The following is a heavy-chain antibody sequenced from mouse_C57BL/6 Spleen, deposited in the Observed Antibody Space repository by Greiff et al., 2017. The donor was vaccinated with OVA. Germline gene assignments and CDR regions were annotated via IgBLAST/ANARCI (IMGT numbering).Heavy chain of an antibody. CDR1: GYAFSSSW. D-gene: IGHD1-1*01. CDR2: IYPGDGDT. V-gene: IGHV1-82*01. Sequence: VKLVESGPELVKPGASVKISCKASGYAFSSSWMNWVKQRPGKGLEWIGRIYPGDGDTNYNGKFKGKATLTADKSSSTAYMQLSSLTSEDSAVYVCARCYYGTLYYFDYWGQGTTLTVSS. CDR3: ARCYYGTLYYFDY. J-gene: IGHJ2*01.